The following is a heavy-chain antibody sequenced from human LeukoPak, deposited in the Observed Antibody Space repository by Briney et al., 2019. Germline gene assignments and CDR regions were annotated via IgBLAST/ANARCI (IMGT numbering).Heavy chain of an antibody. D-gene: IGHD2-15*01. CDR1: GFPFSTYS. CDR3: AKEGCSGGSCYNGMDV. Sequence: GRSLRLSCAASGFPFSTYSMHWVRQAPGKGLEWVAVISSDESSENYADSVEGRFTISRDNSKNTLYLQMNSLRAEDTAVYYCAKEGCSGGSCYNGMDVWGQGTTVTVSS. CDR2: ISSDESSE. J-gene: IGHJ6*02. V-gene: IGHV3-30*04.